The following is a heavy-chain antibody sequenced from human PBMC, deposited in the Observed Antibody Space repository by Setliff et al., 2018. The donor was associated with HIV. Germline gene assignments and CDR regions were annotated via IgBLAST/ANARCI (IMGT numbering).Heavy chain of an antibody. CDR2: INPNSGGT. CDR3: ERGFMSIRVLTPFDY. D-gene: IGHD2-8*01. V-gene: IGHV1-2*02. J-gene: IGHJ4*02. CDR1: GYTFTGYY. Sequence: ASVKVSCKASGYTFTGYYMHWVRQAPGQGLEWMGWINPNSGGTNYAQKFQGRVTMTWDTSISTAYMELNNVKFEDTAVYYCERGFMSIRVLTPFDYWGQGTLVTVSS.